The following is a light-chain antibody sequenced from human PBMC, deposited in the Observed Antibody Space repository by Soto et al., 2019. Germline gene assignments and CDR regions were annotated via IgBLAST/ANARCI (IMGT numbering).Light chain of an antibody. Sequence: DIQMTQSPSSVSASLGDRVTITCRASQHIITCLVWYQQKPGKAPQLLIYAASSLQTGVPSRFSGSGSGTDFSLTISSVQPEDSAAYYCQQANSFPFTFGQGTRLEI. CDR2: AAS. CDR3: QQANSFPFT. CDR1: QHIITC. J-gene: IGKJ2*01. V-gene: IGKV1-12*01.